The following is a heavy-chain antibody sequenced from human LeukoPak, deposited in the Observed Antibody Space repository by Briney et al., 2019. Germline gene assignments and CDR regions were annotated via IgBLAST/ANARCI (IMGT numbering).Heavy chain of an antibody. CDR2: ISYDGSNK. D-gene: IGHD3-16*01. Sequence: GGSLRLSCAASGFTFSSYAMHWVRQAPGKGLEWVAVISYDGSNKYYADSVKGRFTISRDNSKNTLYLQMNSLRAEDTAVYYCARDQVWAFDYWGQGTLVTVSS. CDR3: ARDQVWAFDY. V-gene: IGHV3-30-3*01. J-gene: IGHJ4*02. CDR1: GFTFSSYA.